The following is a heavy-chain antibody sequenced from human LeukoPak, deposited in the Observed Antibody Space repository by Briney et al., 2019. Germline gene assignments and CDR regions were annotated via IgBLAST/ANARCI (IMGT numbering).Heavy chain of an antibody. CDR3: ARGGNYYYDSSGYYVGNFDY. CDR1: GFTFSSYG. J-gene: IGHJ4*02. CDR2: ISSSSSTI. V-gene: IGHV3-48*04. Sequence: GGSLRLSCAASGFTFSSYGMTWVRQAPGKGLEWVSYISSSSSTIYYADSVKGRFTISRDNAKNSLYLQMNSLRAEDTAVYYCARGGNYYYDSSGYYVGNFDYWGQGTLVTVSS. D-gene: IGHD3-22*01.